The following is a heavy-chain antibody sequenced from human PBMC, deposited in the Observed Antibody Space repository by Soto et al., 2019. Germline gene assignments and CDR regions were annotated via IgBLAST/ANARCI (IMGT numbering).Heavy chain of an antibody. V-gene: IGHV4-59*01. CDR3: AREGTYYSDSGTLGY. CDR1: GGSISSYY. D-gene: IGHD1-26*01. J-gene: IGHJ4*02. CDR2: IYHSGST. Sequence: QVQLQESGPGLVKPSETLSLTCTVSGGSISSYYWSWIRQPPGQGLEWIGYIYHSGSTNYNPSLKSRVTISVDTSKNQFSLKLSSVTAADTSVYYYAREGTYYSDSGTLGYWGQGTLVTVSS.